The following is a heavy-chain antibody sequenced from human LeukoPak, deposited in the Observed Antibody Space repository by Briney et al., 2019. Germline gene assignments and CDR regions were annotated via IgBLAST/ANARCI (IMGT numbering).Heavy chain of an antibody. D-gene: IGHD5-12*01. Sequence: PSETLSLTCAVYGGSFSGYYWSWIRQPPGKGLEWIGEINHSGSTNYNPSLKSRVTISVDTSKNQFSLKLSSVTAADTAVYYCARLRPGYWGQGTLVTVSS. CDR2: INHSGST. CDR1: GGSFSGYY. V-gene: IGHV4-34*01. CDR3: ARLRPGY. J-gene: IGHJ4*02.